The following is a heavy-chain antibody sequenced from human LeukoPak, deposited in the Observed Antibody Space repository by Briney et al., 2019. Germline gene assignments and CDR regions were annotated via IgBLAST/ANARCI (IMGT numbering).Heavy chain of an antibody. CDR1: GGSFSGYH. D-gene: IGHD6-13*01. Sequence: TSETLSLTCAVYGGSFSGYHWSWIRQPPGKGLEWIGEINHSGSTNYNPSLKSRVTISVDTSKNQFSLKLSSVTAADTAVYYCARVGYSSSWTFDYWGQGTLVTVSS. J-gene: IGHJ4*02. CDR3: ARVGYSSSWTFDY. V-gene: IGHV4-34*01. CDR2: INHSGST.